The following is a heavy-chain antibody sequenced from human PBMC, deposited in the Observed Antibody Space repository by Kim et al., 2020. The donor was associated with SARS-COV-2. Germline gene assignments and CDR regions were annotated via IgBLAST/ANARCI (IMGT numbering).Heavy chain of an antibody. V-gene: IGHV3-7*01. CDR1: GFTFSSYW. CDR2: IKQDGSEK. J-gene: IGHJ4*02. CDR3: AREHCTNGVCPIDY. D-gene: IGHD2-8*01. Sequence: GGSLRLSCAASGFTFSSYWMSWVRQAPGKGLEWVANIKQDGSEKYYVDSVKGRFTISRDNAKNSLYLQMNSLRAEDTAVYYCAREHCTNGVCPIDYWGQGTLVTVSS.